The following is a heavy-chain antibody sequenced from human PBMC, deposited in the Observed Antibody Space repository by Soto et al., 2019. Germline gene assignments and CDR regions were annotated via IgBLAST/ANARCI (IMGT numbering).Heavy chain of an antibody. CDR1: GGTFSSYA. V-gene: IGHV1-69*12. Sequence: QVQLVQSGAEVKKPGSSVKVSCKASGGTFSSYAISWVRQAPGQGLEWMGGIIPIFGTANYAQKFQVRVTITADESTSTAYMELSSLRSEDTAVYYCARALNDYGDYCNWFDPWGQGTLVTVSS. CDR2: IIPIFGTA. CDR3: ARALNDYGDYCNWFDP. D-gene: IGHD4-17*01. J-gene: IGHJ5*02.